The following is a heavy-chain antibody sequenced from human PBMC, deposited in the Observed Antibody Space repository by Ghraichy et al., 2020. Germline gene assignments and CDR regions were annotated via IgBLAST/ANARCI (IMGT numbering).Heavy chain of an antibody. D-gene: IGHD6-19*01. CDR1: EFTFKIYW. V-gene: IGHV3-7*01. CDR3: ARDLGGGWYFDY. Sequence: GSLRLSCTASEFTFKIYWMSWVRQAPGKGLEWVANIKKDGSEKYYVDSVKGRFTISRDNAENSLYLQMNSLRAEDTAVYYCARDLGGGWYFDYWGQGALVTVSS. CDR2: IKKDGSEK. J-gene: IGHJ4*02.